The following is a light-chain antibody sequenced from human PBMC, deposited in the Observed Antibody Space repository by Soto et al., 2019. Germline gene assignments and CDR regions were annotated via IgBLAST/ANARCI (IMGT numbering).Light chain of an antibody. V-gene: IGKV1-12*01. CDR1: QSISSW. J-gene: IGKJ5*01. CDR3: QHATSCPIT. Sequence: DIQMTQPPSTVSASVGDRVTITCRASQSISSWLAWYQQKPGKAPELLIYAASTLQSGVPSRFSGSGSGTDFTLTIICLQSEDFATYYCQHATSCPITFGQGTRLE. CDR2: AAS.